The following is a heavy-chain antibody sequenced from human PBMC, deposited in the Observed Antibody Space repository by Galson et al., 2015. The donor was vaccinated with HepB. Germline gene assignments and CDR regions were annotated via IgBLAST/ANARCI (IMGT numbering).Heavy chain of an antibody. CDR3: ARQLAYCVANTCQIFFDY. Sequence: CAISGDSVSSNSAAWNWIRQSPSRGLEWLGRTYYRSKWYNSYAVSVKSRIIINPDTTKNQFSLQLNSVTPEDTAIYYCARQLAYCVANTCQIFFDYWAREPWSPSPQ. CDR2: TYYRSKWYN. D-gene: IGHD2-21*01. J-gene: IGHJ4*02. CDR1: GDSVSSNSAA. V-gene: IGHV6-1*01.